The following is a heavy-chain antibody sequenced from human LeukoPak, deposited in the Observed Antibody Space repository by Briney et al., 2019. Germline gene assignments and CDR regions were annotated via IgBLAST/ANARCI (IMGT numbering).Heavy chain of an antibody. D-gene: IGHD3-3*01. J-gene: IGHJ4*02. V-gene: IGHV4-34*01. CDR3: ARISDFWSGWIDY. CDR2: INHSGST. Sequence: PSETLSLTCAVYGGSFSGYYWSWIRQPPGKGLEWIGEINHSGSTNYNPSLKSRVTISVDTSKNQFSLKLSSVTAADTAVHYCARISDFWSGWIDYWGQGTLVTVSS. CDR1: GGSFSGYY.